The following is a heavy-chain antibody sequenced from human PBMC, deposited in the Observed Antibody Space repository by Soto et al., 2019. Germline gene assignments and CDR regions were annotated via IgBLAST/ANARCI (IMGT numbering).Heavy chain of an antibody. J-gene: IGHJ3*02. CDR2: ISGSGGST. CDR3: AKGLSNYDSSGYYHDAFDI. D-gene: IGHD3-22*01. CDR1: GFTFSSYA. Sequence: GGFLRLSCAASGFTFSSYAMSWVRQAPGKGLEWVSAISGSGGSTYYADSVKGRFTISRDNSKNTLYLQMNSLRAEDTAVYYCAKGLSNYDSSGYYHDAFDIWGQGTMVTVSS. V-gene: IGHV3-23*01.